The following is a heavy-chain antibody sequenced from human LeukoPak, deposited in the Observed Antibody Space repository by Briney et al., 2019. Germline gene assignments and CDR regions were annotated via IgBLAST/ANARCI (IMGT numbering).Heavy chain of an antibody. CDR1: GGSFSGYY. CDR3: ARGHSDGNSEWFDS. J-gene: IGHJ5*01. CDR2: INHSGST. Sequence: SETLSLTCAVCGGSFSGYYWSWVRQPPGKGLEWIGEINHSGSTNYNPSLKSRVTISVDTSKNQFSLKLTSVTAADTAVYYCARGHSDGNSEWFDSWGQGTLVTVSS. V-gene: IGHV4-34*01. D-gene: IGHD4-23*01.